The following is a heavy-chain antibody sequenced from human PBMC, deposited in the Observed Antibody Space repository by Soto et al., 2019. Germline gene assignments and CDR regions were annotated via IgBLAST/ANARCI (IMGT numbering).Heavy chain of an antibody. CDR3: ARGTGAAMLGAFDI. CDR2: ISAYNGNT. J-gene: IGHJ3*02. D-gene: IGHD2-2*01. CDR1: GYTFTSYG. Sequence: ASVKVSCKASGYTFTSYGISWVRQAPGQGLEWMGWISAYNGNTNYAQKLQGRVTMTTDTSTSTAYMELRSLRSGATAVYYRARGTGAAMLGAFDIWGRGTMVIFSS. V-gene: IGHV1-18*01.